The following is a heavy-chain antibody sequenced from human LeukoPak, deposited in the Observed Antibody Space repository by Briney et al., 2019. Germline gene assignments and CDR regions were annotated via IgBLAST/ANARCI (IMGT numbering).Heavy chain of an antibody. Sequence: ASVKVSCKASGYTFTSYYMHWVRQAPGQGLEWMGIINPSGGSTSYAQKLQGRVTMTTDTSTSTAYMELRSLRSDDTAVYYCARDSGSSVYWGQGTLVTVSS. J-gene: IGHJ4*02. CDR2: INPSGGST. D-gene: IGHD6-6*01. CDR1: GYTFTSYY. CDR3: ARDSGSSVY. V-gene: IGHV1-46*01.